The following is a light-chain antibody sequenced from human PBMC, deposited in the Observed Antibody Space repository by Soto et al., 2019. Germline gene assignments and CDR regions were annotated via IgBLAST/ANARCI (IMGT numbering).Light chain of an antibody. J-gene: IGKJ1*01. Sequence: EIVMTQSPATLSVSPGERATLSCRASQSVSSNLAWYQQKPGHAPRLLIYGAFTRATGIPARFSGSGSGTEFTLTISSLQSEDFAVYYCQQYNNWPPWTFGQGTKVEIK. CDR2: GAF. CDR1: QSVSSN. V-gene: IGKV3-15*01. CDR3: QQYNNWPPWT.